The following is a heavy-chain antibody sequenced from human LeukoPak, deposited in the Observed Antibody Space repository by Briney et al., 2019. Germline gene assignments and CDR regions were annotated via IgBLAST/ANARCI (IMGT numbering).Heavy chain of an antibody. CDR1: GFTFSSRW. V-gene: IGHV3-7*05. D-gene: IGHD1-26*01. J-gene: IGHJ4*02. Sequence: GGSLRLSCAASGFTFSSRWMNWVRQAPGKGLEWVANIKEDGSEKYYVDSVKGRFTISRDNAKNSLCMQMNSLRAEDTAIYYCVRSGGYWGQGTQVTVSS. CDR3: VRSGGY. CDR2: IKEDGSEK.